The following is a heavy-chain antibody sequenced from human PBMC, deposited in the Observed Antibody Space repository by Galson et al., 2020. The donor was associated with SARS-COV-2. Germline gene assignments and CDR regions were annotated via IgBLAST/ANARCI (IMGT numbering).Heavy chain of an antibody. V-gene: IGHV3-30*04. Sequence: QLGESLKISCAASGFIFSSYAMHWVRQAPGKGLEWVAVISYDGSHKYYADSVKGRFTISRDKSKDTLYLQMNSLRAEDTAVYYCARDGIVPATATYFDYWGQGTLVTVSS. CDR3: ARDGIVPATATYFDY. CDR1: GFIFSSYA. CDR2: ISYDGSHK. J-gene: IGHJ4*02. D-gene: IGHD2-2*01.